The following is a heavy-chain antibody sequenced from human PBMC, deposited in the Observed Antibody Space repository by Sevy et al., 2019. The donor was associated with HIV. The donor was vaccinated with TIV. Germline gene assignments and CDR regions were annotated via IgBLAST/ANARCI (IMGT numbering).Heavy chain of an antibody. CDR3: ARTPPYLLRGNAPPYYFPMDV. D-gene: IGHD3-10*01. CDR1: GFTVSDNY. CDR2: IYTDDNT. V-gene: IGHV3-53*01. Sequence: GGSLRLSCAASGFTVSDNYMSWVRQAPGKGLEWVSVIYTDDNTYYADSVKGRFTISRDNSKNTLYLQMNSLRAEDTALNYCARTPPYLLRGNAPPYYFPMDVWGQGTTVTVSS. J-gene: IGHJ6*02.